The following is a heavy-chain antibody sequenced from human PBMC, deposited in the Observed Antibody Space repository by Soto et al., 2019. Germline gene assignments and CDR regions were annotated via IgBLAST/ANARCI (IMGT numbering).Heavy chain of an antibody. V-gene: IGHV3-30-3*01. CDR3: ARGRDYGDYVYPY. D-gene: IGHD4-17*01. Sequence: ESGGGVVQPGRSLRLSCAASGFTFSSYAMHWVRQAPGKGLEWVAVISYDGSNKYYADSVKGRFTISRDNSKNTLYLQMNSLRAEDTAVYYCARGRDYGDYVYPYWGQGTLVTVSS. J-gene: IGHJ4*02. CDR1: GFTFSSYA. CDR2: ISYDGSNK.